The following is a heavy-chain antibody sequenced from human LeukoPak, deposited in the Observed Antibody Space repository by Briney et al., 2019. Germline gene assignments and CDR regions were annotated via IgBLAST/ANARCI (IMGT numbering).Heavy chain of an antibody. CDR2: IIPIFGTA. D-gene: IGHD5-24*01. Sequence: SVKVSCKASGGTFSSYAISWVRQAPGQGLEWMGGIIPIFGTANYAQKFQGRVTITADESTSTAYMELSSLRSEDTAVYYCARGTRDGYINFDYWGQGTLVTVSS. J-gene: IGHJ4*02. CDR3: ARGTRDGYINFDY. V-gene: IGHV1-69*13. CDR1: GGTFSSYA.